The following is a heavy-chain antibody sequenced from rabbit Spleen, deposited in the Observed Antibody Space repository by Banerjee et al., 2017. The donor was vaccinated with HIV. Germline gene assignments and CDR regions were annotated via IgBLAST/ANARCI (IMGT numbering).Heavy chain of an antibody. CDR1: GFSFSSDYD. J-gene: IGHJ4*01. CDR2: IYAGSSEST. Sequence: QEQLEESGGDLVKPEGSLTLTCTASGFSFSSDYDMCWVRQAPGKGLEWIACIYAGSSESTYYASWAKGRFTISKTSSTTVTLQMTSLTGADTATYFCARGADDNTYTPDYLNLWGPGTLVTVS. CDR3: ARGADDNTYTPDYLNL. D-gene: IGHD2-1*01. V-gene: IGHV1S45*01.